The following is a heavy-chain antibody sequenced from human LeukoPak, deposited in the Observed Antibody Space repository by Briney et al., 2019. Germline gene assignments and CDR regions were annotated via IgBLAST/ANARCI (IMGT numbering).Heavy chain of an antibody. CDR2: IYYSGST. V-gene: IGHV4-59*01. CDR3: ARLEEDYGDYAASWFDP. J-gene: IGHJ5*02. CDR1: GGSISSYY. D-gene: IGHD4-17*01. Sequence: SETPSLTCTVSGGSISSYYWSWIRQPPGKGLEWIGYIYYSGSTNYNPSLKSRVTISVDTSKNQSSLKLSSVTAADTAVYHCARLEEDYGDYAASWFDPWGQGTLVTVSS.